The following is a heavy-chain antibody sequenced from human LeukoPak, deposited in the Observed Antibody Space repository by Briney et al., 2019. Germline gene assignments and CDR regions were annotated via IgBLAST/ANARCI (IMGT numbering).Heavy chain of an antibody. CDR3: ARNKAAMRWFDP. CDR1: GYTFTSYG. J-gene: IGHJ5*02. Sequence: ASVKVSCKASGYTFTSYGISWVRQAPGQGLEWMGWISAYNGNTNYAQKLQGRVTMTRNTSISPAYMELSSLRSEDTAVYYCARNKAAMRWFDPWGQGTLVTVSS. V-gene: IGHV1-18*01. D-gene: IGHD6-25*01. CDR2: ISAYNGNT.